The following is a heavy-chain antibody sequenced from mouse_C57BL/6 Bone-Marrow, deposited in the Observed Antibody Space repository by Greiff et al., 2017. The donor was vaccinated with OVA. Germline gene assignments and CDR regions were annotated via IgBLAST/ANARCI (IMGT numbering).Heavy chain of an antibody. CDR1: GYAFSSSW. CDR2: IYPGDGDT. CDR3: ARLPYYGSSPPY. D-gene: IGHD1-1*01. J-gene: IGHJ3*01. V-gene: IGHV1-82*01. Sequence: VKLMESGPELVKPGASVKISCKASGYAFSSSWMNWVKQRPGKGLEWIGRIYPGDGDTNYNGKFKGKATLTADKSSSTAYMQLSSLTSEDSAVYFCARLPYYGSSPPYWGQGTLVTVSA.